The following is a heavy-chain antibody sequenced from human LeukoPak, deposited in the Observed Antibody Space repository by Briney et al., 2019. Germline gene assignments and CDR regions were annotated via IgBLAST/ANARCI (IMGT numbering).Heavy chain of an antibody. CDR2: FYNSGST. V-gene: IGHV4-4*07. CDR1: GGSISNYY. J-gene: IGHJ4*02. Sequence: PSETLSLTCTVSGGSISNYYWSWIRQPAGKGLEWIGRFYNSGSTNCSPSLKSRVTMSVDTSKNQFSLKLSFVTAADTAVYYCARVGDYALKDWGQGTLVTVSS. D-gene: IGHD3-16*01. CDR3: ARVGDYALKD.